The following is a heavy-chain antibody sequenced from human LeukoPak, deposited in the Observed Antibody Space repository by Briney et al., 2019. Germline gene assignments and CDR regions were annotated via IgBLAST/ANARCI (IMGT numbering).Heavy chain of an antibody. D-gene: IGHD4-17*01. CDR2: VYHTGTS. CDR3: ATDTVTTGFDY. V-gene: IGHV4-59*01. CDR1: GASINDYY. J-gene: IGHJ4*02. Sequence: PSETLSLTCSVSGASINDYYWTWIRQPPGKGLEWIGYVYHTGTSGYHPSLKSRVAMSLDTSKNQVSLKLRSVTAADTAVYYCATDTVTTGFDYWGQGTLVTVSS.